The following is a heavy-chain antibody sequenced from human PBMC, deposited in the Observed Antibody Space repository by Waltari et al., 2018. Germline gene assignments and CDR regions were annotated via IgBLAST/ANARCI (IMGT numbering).Heavy chain of an antibody. CDR2: IRSSGSTI. D-gene: IGHD3-16*01. J-gene: IGHJ4*02. V-gene: IGHV3-48*03. CDR1: GFTFSSYD. Sequence: EVQLVESGGGLVQPGGSLRLSCTASGFTFSSYDMDWFRQGPGKGLEWVSYIRSSGSTIYYADSVKGRFTISRDNAKNSLYLQMNSLRAEDTAVYDCARESVGGDYFGYGGQGTLVTVSS. CDR3: ARESVGGDYFGY.